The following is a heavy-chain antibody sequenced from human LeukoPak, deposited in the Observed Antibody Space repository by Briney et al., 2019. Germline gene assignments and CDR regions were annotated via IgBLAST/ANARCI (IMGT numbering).Heavy chain of an antibody. CDR2: INHSGST. D-gene: IGHD2-15*01. CDR1: GGSFSGYD. Sequence: SETLSLTCAVYGGSFSGYDWSWIRQPPGKGLEWIGEINHSGSTNYTPSLKSRVTIPLDTSKNQFSLKLSSVTAADTAVYYCASQAGYCSGGSCYNWFDPWGQGTLVTVSS. CDR3: ASQAGYCSGGSCYNWFDP. V-gene: IGHV4-34*01. J-gene: IGHJ5*02.